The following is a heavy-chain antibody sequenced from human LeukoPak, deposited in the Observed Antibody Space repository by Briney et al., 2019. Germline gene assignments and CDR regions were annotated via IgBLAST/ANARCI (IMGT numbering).Heavy chain of an antibody. CDR2: ISGSGDST. J-gene: IGHJ4*02. V-gene: IGHV3-23*01. D-gene: IGHD1-14*01. CDR1: GFTFSDYA. CDR3: AKLHNLNCDY. Sequence: GGSLRLSCAASGFTFSDYAMSWVRQAPGKGLEWVSTISGSGDSTYYADSVKGRFTISRDSSKNTLYLQMNNLRPEDTAVYYCAKLHNLNCDYWGLGTLVTVSS.